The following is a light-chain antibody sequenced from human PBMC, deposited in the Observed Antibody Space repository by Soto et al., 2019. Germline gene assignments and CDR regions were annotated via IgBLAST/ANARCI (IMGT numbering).Light chain of an antibody. Sequence: DIVMTQSPDSLAVSLGDRATINCKSSQSVFLSSTNQNYLARYQQKPGQPPRLLISWASTRESGFPDRFRGSGSGTDFTLTISSMQAEDVAVYDCHQPYSIPRTFGQGTKVEIK. CDR2: WAS. CDR3: HQPYSIPRT. CDR1: QSVFLSSTNQNY. J-gene: IGKJ1*01. V-gene: IGKV4-1*01.